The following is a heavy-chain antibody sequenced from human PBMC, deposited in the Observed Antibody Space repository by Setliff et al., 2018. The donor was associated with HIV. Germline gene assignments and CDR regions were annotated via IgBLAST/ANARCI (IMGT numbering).Heavy chain of an antibody. D-gene: IGHD6-6*01. J-gene: IGHJ4*02. CDR1: GFTFDSCS. CDR2: ISGFGGGTI. V-gene: IGHV3-48*01. Sequence: GGSLRLSCATSGFTFDSCSIIWVRQAPGKGLEWVSYISGFGGGTIYYADSVRGRFTISRDDAEKSVYLQMNSLRAEDTAVYYCAKEPKLGGIAAPFDYWGQGTLVTVSS. CDR3: AKEPKLGGIAAPFDY.